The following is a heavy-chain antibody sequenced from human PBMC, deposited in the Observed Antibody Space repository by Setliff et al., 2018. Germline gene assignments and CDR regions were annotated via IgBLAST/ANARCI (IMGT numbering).Heavy chain of an antibody. V-gene: IGHV4-34*09. CDR3: AREVAGTYHYFDP. J-gene: IGHJ5*02. CDR2: INHSGST. D-gene: IGHD6-19*01. Sequence: PSETLSLTCTVYGGSFSDYYWGWIRQPPGKGLEWIAEINHSGSTYYNPSLKSRVTLSLDTSKNQFSLKLNSVTAADTALYFCAREVAGTYHYFDPWGQGTLVTVSS. CDR1: GGSFSDYY.